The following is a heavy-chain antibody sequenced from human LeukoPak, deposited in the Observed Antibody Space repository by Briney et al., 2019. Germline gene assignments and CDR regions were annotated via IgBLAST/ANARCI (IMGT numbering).Heavy chain of an antibody. J-gene: IGHJ5*02. CDR2: IYSGGST. V-gene: IGHV3-53*05. CDR3: AKEVSYYDFWSGYPNWFDP. D-gene: IGHD3-3*01. CDR1: GFTVSSNY. Sequence: GGSLRLSCAASGFTVSSNYMSWVRQAPGKGLEWVSVIYSGGSTYYADSVKGRFTISRDNSKNTLYLQMNSLRAEDTAVYYCAKEVSYYDFWSGYPNWFDPWGQGTLVTVSS.